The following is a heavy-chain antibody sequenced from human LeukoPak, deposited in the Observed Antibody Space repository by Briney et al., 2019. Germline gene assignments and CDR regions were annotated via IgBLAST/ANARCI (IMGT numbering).Heavy chain of an antibody. D-gene: IGHD3-3*01. V-gene: IGHV3-33*01. J-gene: IGHJ4*02. CDR2: IWYDGSNQ. CDR3: ARDGSFWRGYPYYFDY. CDR1: GFTFSSYG. Sequence: GGSLRLSCAASGFTFSSYGMHWVRQAPGKGLEWVALIWYDGSNQYYADSVKGRFTISRDNSKNTLYLQVNSPRAEDTAVYYCARDGSFWRGYPYYFDYWGQGTLVTVSS.